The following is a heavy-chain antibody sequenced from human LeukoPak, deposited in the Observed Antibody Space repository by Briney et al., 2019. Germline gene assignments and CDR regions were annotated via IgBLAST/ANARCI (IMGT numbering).Heavy chain of an antibody. CDR3: ARGLTRQWLVQ. J-gene: IGHJ4*02. Sequence: SETLSLTCTVSGGSISSYYWSWIRQPPGKGLEWIGHIYYSGSTNYNPSLKSRVTISVDTSKNQFSLKLSSVTAADTAVYYCARGLTRQWLVQWGQGTLVTVSS. CDR1: GGSISSYY. CDR2: IYYSGST. V-gene: IGHV4-59*01. D-gene: IGHD6-19*01.